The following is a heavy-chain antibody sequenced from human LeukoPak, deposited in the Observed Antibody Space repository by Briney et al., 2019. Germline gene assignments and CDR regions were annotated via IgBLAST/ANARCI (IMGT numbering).Heavy chain of an antibody. V-gene: IGHV3-30*04. CDR1: GFTFSSYA. CDR3: ARGSGSYHDY. J-gene: IGHJ4*02. D-gene: IGHD3-10*01. Sequence: GGSLRLSCAASGFTFSSYAMHWVRQAPGKGLEWVAVISYDGSNKYYADSVKGRFTISRDNSKNTLYLQMNSLKAEDTAVYYCARGSGSYHDYWGQGTLVTVSS. CDR2: ISYDGSNK.